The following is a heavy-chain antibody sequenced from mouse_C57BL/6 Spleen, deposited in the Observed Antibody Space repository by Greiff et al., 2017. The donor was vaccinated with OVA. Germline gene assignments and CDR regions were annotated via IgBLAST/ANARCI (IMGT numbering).Heavy chain of an antibody. V-gene: IGHV6-3*01. D-gene: IGHD2-4*01. CDR1: GFTFSNYW. Sequence: EVQLVESGGGLVQPGGSMKLSCVASGFTFSNYWMNWVRQSPEKGLEWVAQIRLKSDNYATHYAESVKGRFTISRDDSKSSVYLQMNNLRAEDTGIYYRTVYYDYDSWFAYWGQGTLVTVSA. J-gene: IGHJ3*01. CDR2: IRLKSDNYAT. CDR3: TVYYDYDSWFAY.